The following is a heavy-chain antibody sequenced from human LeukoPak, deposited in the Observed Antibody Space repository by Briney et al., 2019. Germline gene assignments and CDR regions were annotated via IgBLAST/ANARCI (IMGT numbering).Heavy chain of an antibody. Sequence: GRSLRLSCAASGFTFDDYAMHLVRQAPGKGLESFSGISWNSGSIGYADSVKGRFTISRDNAKNSLYLQMNSLRAEDTALYYCAKSVSGSYYYFDYWGQGTLVTVSS. J-gene: IGHJ4*02. CDR2: ISWNSGSI. CDR1: GFTFDDYA. CDR3: AKSVSGSYYYFDY. D-gene: IGHD1-26*01. V-gene: IGHV3-9*01.